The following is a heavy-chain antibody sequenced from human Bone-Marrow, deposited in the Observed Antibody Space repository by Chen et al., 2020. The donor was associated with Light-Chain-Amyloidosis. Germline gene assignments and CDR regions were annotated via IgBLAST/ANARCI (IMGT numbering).Heavy chain of an antibody. Sequence: QLQLQESGPGLVKPSETLSLTCTVSGGSISSSSYYWGWIRQPPGKGLEWIGSIYYSGSTYYNPSLKSRVTISVDTSKNQFSLKLSSVTAADTAVYYCARYSIFGVVIMGVPPSSPFDYWGQGTLVTVSS. CDR3: ARYSIFGVVIMGVPPSSPFDY. CDR1: GGSISSSSYY. D-gene: IGHD3-3*01. V-gene: IGHV4-39*01. J-gene: IGHJ4*02. CDR2: IYYSGST.